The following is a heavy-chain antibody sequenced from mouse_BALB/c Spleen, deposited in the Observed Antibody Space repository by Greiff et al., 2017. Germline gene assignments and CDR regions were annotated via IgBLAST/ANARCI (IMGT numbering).Heavy chain of an antibody. Sequence: QVQLQQSGAELVRPGTSVKVSCKASGYAFTNYLIEWVKQRPGQGLEWIGVINPGSGGTNYNEKFKGKATLTADKSSSTAYMQLSSLTSDDSAVYFCARGHGYNYYAMDYWGQGTSVTVSS. V-gene: IGHV1-54*01. CDR3: ARGHGYNYYAMDY. D-gene: IGHD2-2*01. CDR1: GYAFTNYL. CDR2: INPGSGGT. J-gene: IGHJ4*01.